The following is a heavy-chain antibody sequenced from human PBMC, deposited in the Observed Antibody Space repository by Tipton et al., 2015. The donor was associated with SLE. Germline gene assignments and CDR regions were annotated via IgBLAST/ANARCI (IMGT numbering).Heavy chain of an antibody. Sequence: TLSLTCTVSGGSISSSSYYWGWIRQPPGKGLEWIGSIYYSGSTYYNPSLKSRVTISVDTSKNQFSLKLSSVTAADTAVYYCARFTMIVVVISGDDAFDIWGQGTMVTVSS. J-gene: IGHJ3*02. D-gene: IGHD3-22*01. CDR1: GGSISSSSYY. CDR3: ARFTMIVVVISGDDAFDI. CDR2: IYYSGST. V-gene: IGHV4-39*07.